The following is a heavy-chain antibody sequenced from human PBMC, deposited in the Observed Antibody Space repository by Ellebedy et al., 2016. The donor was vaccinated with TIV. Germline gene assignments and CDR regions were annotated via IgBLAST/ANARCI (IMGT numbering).Heavy chain of an antibody. J-gene: IGHJ4*02. Sequence: PGGSLRLSCAASGFTFSSYWMHWIRQAPGKGLEWVSYISSSGSTIYYADSVKGRFTISRDNAKNSLYLQMNSLRAEDTAVYYCARGAGGVVTPAFDYWGQGTLVTVSS. CDR3: ARGAGGVVTPAFDY. CDR1: GFTFSSYW. CDR2: ISSSGSTI. D-gene: IGHD4-23*01. V-gene: IGHV3-11*01.